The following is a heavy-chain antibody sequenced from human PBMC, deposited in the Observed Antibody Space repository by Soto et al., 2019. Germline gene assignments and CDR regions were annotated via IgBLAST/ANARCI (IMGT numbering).Heavy chain of an antibody. V-gene: IGHV4-30-4*01. D-gene: IGHD4-17*01. CDR3: ATPKINTGPLDC. Sequence: PSETLSLTCTVSGGSISSGDFCWSWIRQPPGKGLEWIGYIYYSGSTYYNPSLKSRVTISVDTSKNQFSLNLSSVTAADTAVYYCATPKINTGPLDCWGQGTLVTVSS. CDR1: GGSISSGDFC. CDR2: IYYSGST. J-gene: IGHJ4*02.